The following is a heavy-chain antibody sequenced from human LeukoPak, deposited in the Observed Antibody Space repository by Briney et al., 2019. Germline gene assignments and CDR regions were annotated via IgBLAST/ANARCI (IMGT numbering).Heavy chain of an antibody. D-gene: IGHD5-18*01. CDR3: TTADDSL. J-gene: IGHJ3*01. Sequence: GGSLRLSCAASGFTFSDAWMTWVRQAPGKGLDWVGRIRSKTSGGTTEYAAPVKGRFTISRDDSKNTLYLQMNSLETDDTAVYYCTTADDSLWGQGTMVTVSS. CDR2: IRSKTSGGTT. CDR1: GFTFSDAW. V-gene: IGHV3-15*01.